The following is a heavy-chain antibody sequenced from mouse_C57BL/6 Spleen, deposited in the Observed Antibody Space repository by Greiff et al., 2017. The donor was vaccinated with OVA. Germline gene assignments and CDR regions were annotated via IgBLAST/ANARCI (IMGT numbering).Heavy chain of an antibody. Sequence: QVQLQQSGAELMKPGASVKLSCKATGYTFTGYWIEWVKQRPGHGLEWIGEILPGSGSTNYNEKFKGKATFTADTSSNTAYMQLSSLTTEDSAIYYCARGGITTVVDYYAMDYWGQGTSVTVSS. CDR1: GYTFTGYW. D-gene: IGHD1-1*01. CDR2: ILPGSGST. J-gene: IGHJ4*01. V-gene: IGHV1-9*01. CDR3: ARGGITTVVDYYAMDY.